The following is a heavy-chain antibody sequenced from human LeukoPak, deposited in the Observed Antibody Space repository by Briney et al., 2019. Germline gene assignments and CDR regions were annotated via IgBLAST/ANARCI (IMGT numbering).Heavy chain of an antibody. V-gene: IGHV3-23*01. CDR3: AKGGLVHRFDP. Sequence: GGSLRLSCAASGFTFSSYGMSWVRQAPGKGLEWVSGIRSSGDSTYYADSVKGRFTISRDNSKNTLYLQMNSLRADDTAVYYCAKGGLVHRFDPWGQGTLVTVSS. J-gene: IGHJ5*02. CDR2: IRSSGDST. CDR1: GFTFSSYG.